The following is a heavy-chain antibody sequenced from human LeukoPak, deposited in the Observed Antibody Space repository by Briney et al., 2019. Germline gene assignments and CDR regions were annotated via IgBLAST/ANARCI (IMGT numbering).Heavy chain of an antibody. CDR3: ARRDSSGYSEY. J-gene: IGHJ4*02. CDR1: GYTFTSYW. Sequence: GESLKISCKSSGYTFTSYWIGWVRQMPGKGLEWMGSIFPGDSDTRYSPSFQGQVTISADKSISTAYLQWSSLKASDTAIYYCARRDSSGYSEYWGQGTLVTVSS. D-gene: IGHD3-22*01. V-gene: IGHV5-51*01. CDR2: IFPGDSDT.